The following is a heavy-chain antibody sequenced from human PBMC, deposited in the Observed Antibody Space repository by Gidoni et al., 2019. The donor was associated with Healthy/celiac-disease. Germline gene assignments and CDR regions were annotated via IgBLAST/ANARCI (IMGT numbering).Heavy chain of an antibody. CDR2: ISGSGGST. V-gene: IGHV3-23*01. Sequence: EVQLLESGGGLVQPGGSLRLSCAASGFTFSSYAMSWVGQAPGKGREWVSAISGSGGSTYYADSVKGRFTISRDKSKNALYLQMNSLRAEDTAVYYCAKGATMIGDYWGQGTLVTVSS. CDR1: GFTFSSYA. D-gene: IGHD3-22*01. J-gene: IGHJ4*02. CDR3: AKGATMIGDY.